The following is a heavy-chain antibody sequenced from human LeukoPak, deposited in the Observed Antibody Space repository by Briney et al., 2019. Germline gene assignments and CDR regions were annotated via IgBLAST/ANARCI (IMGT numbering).Heavy chain of an antibody. D-gene: IGHD1-7*01. J-gene: IGHJ6*03. CDR2: INTDGSSA. Sequence: GGSLRLSCAASGFTFSSYWMHWVRQAPGKGLVWVSRINTDGSSASYADSVKGRFTISRDNAKNTLYLLMNSLRAEDTAVYYCARDSLELLYYYYYMDVWGKGTTVTVSS. V-gene: IGHV3-74*01. CDR1: GFTFSSYW. CDR3: ARDSLELLYYYYYMDV.